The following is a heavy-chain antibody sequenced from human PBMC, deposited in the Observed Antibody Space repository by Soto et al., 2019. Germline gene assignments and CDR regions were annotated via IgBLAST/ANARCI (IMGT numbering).Heavy chain of an antibody. V-gene: IGHV4-59*01. J-gene: IGHJ4*02. D-gene: IGHD3-10*01. CDR3: ARDRGGYYYGSGSYYGQSLYFDY. Sequence: QVQLQESGPGLVKPSETLSLTCTVSGGSISSYYWSWIRQPPGKGLEWIGYIYYSGSTNYNPSLKSRVTISVDTSKNQFSLKLSSVTAADTAVYYCARDRGGYYYGSGSYYGQSLYFDYWGQGTLVTVSS. CDR2: IYYSGST. CDR1: GGSISSYY.